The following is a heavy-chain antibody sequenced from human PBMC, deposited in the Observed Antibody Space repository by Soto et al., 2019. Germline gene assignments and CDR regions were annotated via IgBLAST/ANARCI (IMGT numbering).Heavy chain of an antibody. D-gene: IGHD3-22*01. V-gene: IGHV4-30-4*08. Sequence: QLLSLTGTASGGIKGGHYDWTWIRQALVKGLWWIGYVYHTGSTYHNPSLKSRGSISVDTSNNQFSRKLSPVTAADTAVYFSAREPYDITGNRIDSWGQGSAVT. CDR2: VYHTGST. CDR1: GGIKGGHYD. J-gene: IGHJ5*01. CDR3: AREPYDITGNRIDS.